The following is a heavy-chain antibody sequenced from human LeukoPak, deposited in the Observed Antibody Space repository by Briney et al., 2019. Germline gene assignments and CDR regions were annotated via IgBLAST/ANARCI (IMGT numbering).Heavy chain of an antibody. CDR1: GFTFSSYW. CDR2: INSDGSST. D-gene: IGHD2-2*01. Sequence: GGSLGLSCAASGFTFSSYWMHWVRRAPGKGLVWVSRINSDGSSTSYADSVKGRFTISRDNAKNTLYLQMNSPRAEDTAVYYCARDRTGTSIHMGEGYLQHWGQGTLVTVSS. CDR3: ARDRTGTSIHMGEGYLQH. V-gene: IGHV3-74*01. J-gene: IGHJ1*01.